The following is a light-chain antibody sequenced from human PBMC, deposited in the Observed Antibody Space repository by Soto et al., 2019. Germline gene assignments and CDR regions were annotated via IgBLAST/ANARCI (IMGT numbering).Light chain of an antibody. CDR3: QQYNNWPIT. CDR1: QSVSSN. CDR2: HAS. Sequence: EIVMTQSPATLSVSPGERATLSCRASQSVSSNLAWYQQKPVQSPKLLIDHASTRASSIAARFSGSGCGTEFILTISRLQAEDFAGYYCQQYNNWPITFGQGTRVEI. J-gene: IGKJ5*01. V-gene: IGKV3-15*01.